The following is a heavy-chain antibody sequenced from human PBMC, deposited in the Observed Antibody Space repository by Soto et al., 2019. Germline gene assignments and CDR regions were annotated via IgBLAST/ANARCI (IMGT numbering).Heavy chain of an antibody. J-gene: IGHJ6*02. CDR2: IVVGSGNT. CDR3: AAGGCGGDCYYYYYGMDV. Sequence: SVKVSCKASGFTFTSSAVQWVRQARGQRLEWIGWIVVGSGNTNYAQKFQERVTITRDMSTSTAYMELSSLRSEDTAVYYCAAGGCGGDCYYYYYGMDVWGQGTTVTVSS. D-gene: IGHD2-21*02. CDR1: GFTFTSSA. V-gene: IGHV1-58*01.